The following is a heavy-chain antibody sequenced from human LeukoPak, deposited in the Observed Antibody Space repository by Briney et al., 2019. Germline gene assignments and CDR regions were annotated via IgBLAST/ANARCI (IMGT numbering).Heavy chain of an antibody. CDR2: INSDGSGT. CDR3: ARGAGGYSYG. Sequence: GGSLRLSCAASGFTFSSYWMHWVRQAPGKGLVWVSRINSDGSGTSYADSVKGRFTISSDNANNTLYLQMNSLRAEDTAVYYCARGAGGYSYGWGQGTLVTVSS. D-gene: IGHD5-18*01. V-gene: IGHV3-74*01. J-gene: IGHJ4*02. CDR1: GFTFSSYW.